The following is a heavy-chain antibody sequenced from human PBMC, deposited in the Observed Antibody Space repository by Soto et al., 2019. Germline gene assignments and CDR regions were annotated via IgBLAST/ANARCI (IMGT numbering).Heavy chain of an antibody. CDR2: IYSSGST. CDR3: ARGQRFSDWFDP. Sequence: LSLTCTVSGGAISTYYWTWIRQPAGKGLEWIGRIYSSGSTKYNPSLQSRVTMSLDTSNNQFSLRLTSVTAADTAVYYCARGQRFSDWFDPWGQGTLVTVSS. J-gene: IGHJ5*02. V-gene: IGHV4-4*07. D-gene: IGHD3-3*01. CDR1: GGAISTYY.